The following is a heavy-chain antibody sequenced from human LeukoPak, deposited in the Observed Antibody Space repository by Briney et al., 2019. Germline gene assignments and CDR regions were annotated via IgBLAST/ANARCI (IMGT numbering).Heavy chain of an antibody. J-gene: IGHJ3*02. CDR3: ARAEMATSDAFDI. D-gene: IGHD5-24*01. V-gene: IGHV4-59*08. Sequence: WETLSLTCTVSGGSISSYYWSWIRQPPGKGLEWIGYIYYSGSTNYNPSLKSRVTISVDTSKNQFSLKLSSVTAADTAVYYCARAEMATSDAFDIWGQGTMVTVSS. CDR1: GGSISSYY. CDR2: IYYSGST.